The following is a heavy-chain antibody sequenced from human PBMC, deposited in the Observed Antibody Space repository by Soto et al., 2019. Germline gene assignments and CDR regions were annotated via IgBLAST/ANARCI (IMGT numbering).Heavy chain of an antibody. D-gene: IGHD4-17*01. CDR2: IWYDGSNK. V-gene: IGHV3-33*01. CDR3: AREGPDYGDYLFDY. CDR1: GFTFSSYG. Sequence: QVQLVESGGGAVQPGRSLRLSCAASGFTFSSYGMHWVRQAPGKGREWVAVIWYDGSNKYYADSVKGRFTISRDNSKNTLYLQMNSLRAEDTAVYYCAREGPDYGDYLFDYWGQGTLVTVSS. J-gene: IGHJ4*02.